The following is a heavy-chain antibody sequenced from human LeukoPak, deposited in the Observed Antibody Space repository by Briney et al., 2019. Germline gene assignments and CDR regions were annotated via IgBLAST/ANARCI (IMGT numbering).Heavy chain of an antibody. J-gene: IGHJ5*02. CDR1: GGSISSYY. CDR3: ARDCVAARPGWFDP. V-gene: IGHV4-4*07. D-gene: IGHD6-6*01. CDR2: IYTSGSI. Sequence: SETLSLTCTVSGGSISSYYWSWIRQPAGKGLEWIGRIYTSGSITYNPSLKSRVSMSVDTSKNQFSLKLSSVTAADTAVYYCARDCVAARPGWFDPWGQGTLVTVSS.